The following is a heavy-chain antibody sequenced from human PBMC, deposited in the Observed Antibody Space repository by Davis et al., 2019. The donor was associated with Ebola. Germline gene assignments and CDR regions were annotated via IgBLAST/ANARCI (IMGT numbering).Heavy chain of an antibody. D-gene: IGHD3-22*01. J-gene: IGHJ4*02. Sequence: SVKVSCKASGYIFISYTMHWVRQAPGQRLEWMGWIITDNGNRNYAQKFQGRVTMSTDTSTTTAYMELTSLRSDDTAVYYCARSIESYYDRSFDYWGQGTLVTVSS. V-gene: IGHV1-3*04. CDR1: GYIFISYT. CDR2: IITDNGNR. CDR3: ARSIESYYDRSFDY.